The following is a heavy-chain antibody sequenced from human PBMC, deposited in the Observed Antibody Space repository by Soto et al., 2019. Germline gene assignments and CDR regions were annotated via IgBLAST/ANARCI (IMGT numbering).Heavy chain of an antibody. D-gene: IGHD3-3*01. CDR3: AKDSWAIFGVPAGEYYAMDD. V-gene: IGHV3-23*01. CDR1: GFTFENYA. Sequence: PGGSMRLSCVASGFTFENYAMSWVRQAPGKGLEWVSAISGSGGTTYYSDSVQGRFTISRDNSKNTVYLQMNDLRVEDAAEYFCAKDSWAIFGVPAGEYYAMDDGGQGTTVTVSS. CDR2: ISGSGGTT. J-gene: IGHJ6*02.